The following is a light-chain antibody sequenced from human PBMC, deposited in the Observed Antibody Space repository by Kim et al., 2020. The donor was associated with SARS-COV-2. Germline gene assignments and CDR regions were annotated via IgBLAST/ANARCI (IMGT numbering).Light chain of an antibody. CDR3: QQRSNWPPIT. CDR1: QSVSSY. CDR2: AAS. V-gene: IGKV3-11*01. Sequence: APGESAPPSSSARQSVSSYLSWYQQKHRQAPRLLIDAASNRATGIPAMCIGSGAGKDFTLTSSSLEPDDFVVYYCQQRSNWPPITFGQGTRLEIK. J-gene: IGKJ5*01.